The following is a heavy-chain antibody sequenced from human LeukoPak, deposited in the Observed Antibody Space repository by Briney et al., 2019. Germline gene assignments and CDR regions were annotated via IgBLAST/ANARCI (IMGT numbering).Heavy chain of an antibody. Sequence: ASVKVSCKASGYTFTSYYMHWVRQAPVQGLQWMGIINPSGGSTSYAQKFQGRVTMTRDTSTSTVYMELSSLRSEDTAVYYCARDKSSGWPLGYWGQGTLVTVSS. V-gene: IGHV1-46*01. J-gene: IGHJ4*02. CDR3: ARDKSSGWPLGY. CDR2: INPSGGST. CDR1: GYTFTSYY. D-gene: IGHD6-19*01.